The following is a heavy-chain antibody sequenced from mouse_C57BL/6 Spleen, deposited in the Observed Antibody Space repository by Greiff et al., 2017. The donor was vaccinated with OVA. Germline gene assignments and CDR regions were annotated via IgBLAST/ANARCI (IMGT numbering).Heavy chain of an antibody. CDR1: GFTFSSYA. Sequence: EVQVVESGGGLVKPGGSLKLSCAASGFTFSSYAMSWVRQTPEKRLEWVATISDGGSYTYYPDNVKGRFTISRDNAKNNLYLQMSHLKSEDTAMYYCAIYDDYAMDYWGQGTSVTVSS. CDR2: ISDGGSYT. J-gene: IGHJ4*01. D-gene: IGHD2-3*01. V-gene: IGHV5-4*01. CDR3: AIYDDYAMDY.